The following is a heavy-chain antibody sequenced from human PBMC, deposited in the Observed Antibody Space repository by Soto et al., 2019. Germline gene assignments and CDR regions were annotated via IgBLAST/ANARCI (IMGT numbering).Heavy chain of an antibody. CDR2: IYYSGST. Sequence: SETLSLTCTVSGGSISSYYWSWIRQPPGKGLEWIGYIYYSGSTNYNPSLKSRVTISVDTSKNQFSLKLSSVTAADTAVYHCARHPYNSIAARQDNWFDPWGQGTLVTVSS. CDR1: GGSISSYY. D-gene: IGHD6-6*01. CDR3: ARHPYNSIAARQDNWFDP. V-gene: IGHV4-59*08. J-gene: IGHJ5*02.